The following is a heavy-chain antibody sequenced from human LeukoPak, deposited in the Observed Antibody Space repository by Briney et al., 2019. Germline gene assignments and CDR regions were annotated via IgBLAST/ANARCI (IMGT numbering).Heavy chain of an antibody. J-gene: IGHJ4*02. CDR2: IIPIFGTA. Sequence: SVKVSFTASGGTFSSYAISWVRQAPGQGLEWMGGIIPIFGTANYAQKFQGRVTITADESTSTAYMELSSLRSEDTAVYYCAREYGGYAHGFDYWGQGTLVTVSS. V-gene: IGHV1-69*13. D-gene: IGHD5-12*01. CDR3: AREYGGYAHGFDY. CDR1: GGTFSSYA.